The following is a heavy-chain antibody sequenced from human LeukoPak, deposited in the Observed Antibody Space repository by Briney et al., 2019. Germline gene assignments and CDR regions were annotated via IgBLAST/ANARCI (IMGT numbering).Heavy chain of an antibody. V-gene: IGHV4-59*01. CDR2: IYYSGST. CDR3: ARGHGTMVRGASGFDY. J-gene: IGHJ4*02. CDR1: GGSISSYY. Sequence: PSETLSLTCTVSGGSISSYYWSWIRQPPGKGLEWIGYIYYSGSTNYNPSLKSRVTISVDTSKNQFSLKLNPVTAADTAVYYCARGHGTMVRGASGFDYWGQGTLVTVSS. D-gene: IGHD3-10*01.